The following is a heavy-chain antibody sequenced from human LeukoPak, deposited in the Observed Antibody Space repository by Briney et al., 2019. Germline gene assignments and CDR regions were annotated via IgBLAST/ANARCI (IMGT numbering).Heavy chain of an antibody. D-gene: IGHD1-26*01. J-gene: IGHJ4*02. CDR1: GFPFSTYA. CDR2: ISSNGGTT. CDR3: ARSSGSYDY. Sequence: GGSLRLSCAASGFPFSTYAMHWVRQAPGKGLEYVSVISSNGGTTFYANSVKGRFTISRDNSKNTLHLQMGSLRPEDMAVYFCARSSGSYDYWGQGTLVTVSS. V-gene: IGHV3-64*01.